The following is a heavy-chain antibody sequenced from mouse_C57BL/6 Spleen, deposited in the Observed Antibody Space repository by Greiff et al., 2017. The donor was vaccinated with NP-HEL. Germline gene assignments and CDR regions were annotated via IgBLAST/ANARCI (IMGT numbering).Heavy chain of an antibody. CDR2: ISDGGSYT. CDR1: GFTFSSYA. Sequence: VESGGGLVKPGGSLKLSCAASGFTFSSYAMSWVRQTPEKRLEWVATISDGGSYTYYPDNVKGRFTISRDNAKNNLYLQMSHLKSEDTAMYYCARDGEGGSPYYAMDYWGQGTSVTVSS. D-gene: IGHD1-1*01. V-gene: IGHV5-4*01. J-gene: IGHJ4*01. CDR3: ARDGEGGSPYYAMDY.